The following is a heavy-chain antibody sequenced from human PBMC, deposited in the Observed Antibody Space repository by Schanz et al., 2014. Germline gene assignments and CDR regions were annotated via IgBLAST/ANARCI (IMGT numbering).Heavy chain of an antibody. V-gene: IGHV3-48*04. Sequence: VQLVESGGGVVQPGRSLRLSCAASGFTFSSYGMHWVRQAPGKGLEWVSDISDSGDSTHYADSVKGRFTISRDNAKNSLFLQMNRLSAEDTAVYYCAKVAPAATYLDSWGQGTLXTVSS. J-gene: IGHJ4*02. D-gene: IGHD2-2*01. CDR1: GFTFSSYG. CDR2: ISDSGDST. CDR3: AKVAPAATYLDS.